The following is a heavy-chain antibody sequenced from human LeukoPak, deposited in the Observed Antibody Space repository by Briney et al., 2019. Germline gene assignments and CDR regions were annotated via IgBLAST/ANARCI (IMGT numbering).Heavy chain of an antibody. J-gene: IGHJ4*02. Sequence: GGSLRLSCAASGFTFSSYVMSWVRQAPGKGLEWVSGISGSGGSTYYADSVKGRITISRDNSKNTLYLQMNSLRVEGTAVYYCAKDQQWLAPAHFDHWGQGTLVTVSS. CDR2: ISGSGGST. V-gene: IGHV3-23*01. CDR3: AKDQQWLAPAHFDH. CDR1: GFTFSSYV. D-gene: IGHD6-19*01.